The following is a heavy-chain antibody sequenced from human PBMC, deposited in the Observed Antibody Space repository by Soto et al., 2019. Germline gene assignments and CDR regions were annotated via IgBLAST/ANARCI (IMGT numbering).Heavy chain of an antibody. CDR1: GGTFSSYA. CDR2: IIPIFGTA. D-gene: IGHD2-15*01. J-gene: IGHJ6*02. V-gene: IGHV1-69*01. CDR3: ARDRPALLLTYYGMDV. Sequence: QVQLVQSGAEVKKPGSSVKVSCKASGGTFSSYAISWVRQAPGQGLEWMGGIIPIFGTANYAQKFQGRVTMTADESTSTAYMALSSLRSEDTAVYYCARDRPALLLTYYGMDVWGQGTTVTVSS.